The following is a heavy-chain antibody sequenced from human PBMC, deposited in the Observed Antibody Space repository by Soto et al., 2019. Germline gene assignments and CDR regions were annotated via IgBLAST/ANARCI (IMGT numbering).Heavy chain of an antibody. CDR3: ARGIGYCSSINCYSSRRLRFDS. Sequence: PSKTLSLTCAVYGGSFSGYYWTWIRQSPEKGLEWIGEVNHSGTTYYNPSLKTRVTISVHTPKNQFSLKMSSVTAADTAVYYCARGIGYCSSINCYSSRRLRFDSWGQGTLVTVSS. CDR1: GGSFSGYY. D-gene: IGHD2-2*01. V-gene: IGHV4-34*01. J-gene: IGHJ4*02. CDR2: VNHSGTT.